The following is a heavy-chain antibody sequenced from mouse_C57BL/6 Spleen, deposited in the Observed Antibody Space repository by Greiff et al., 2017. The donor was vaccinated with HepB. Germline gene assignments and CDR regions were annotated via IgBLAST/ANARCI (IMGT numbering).Heavy chain of an antibody. CDR2: IDPSDSYT. CDR3: ARRVYYDYDVGWYFDV. CDR1: GYTFTSYW. Sequence: QVHVKQPGAELVMPGASVKLSCKASGYTFTSYWMHWVKQRPGQGLEWIGEIDPSDSYTNYNQKFKGKSTLTVDKSSSTAYMQLSSLTSEDSAVYYCARRVYYDYDVGWYFDVWGTGTTVTVSS. V-gene: IGHV1-69*01. J-gene: IGHJ1*03. D-gene: IGHD2-4*01.